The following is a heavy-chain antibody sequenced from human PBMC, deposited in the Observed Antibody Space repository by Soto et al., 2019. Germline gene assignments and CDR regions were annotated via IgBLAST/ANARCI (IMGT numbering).Heavy chain of an antibody. D-gene: IGHD1-1*01. CDR1: GFTLSTYV. CDR3: EREFRTGTGDY. V-gene: IGHV3-33*01. J-gene: IGHJ4*02. CDR2: IWHDGSNK. Sequence: QVQLVESGGGVVQPGRSLRLSCAASGFTLSTYVMHWVRQAPGKGLEWVAVIWHDGSNKYYADSVKGRFTISRDNSKNTLDLQMNSLRAEDTAVYYCEREFRTGTGDYWGQGTLVTVSS.